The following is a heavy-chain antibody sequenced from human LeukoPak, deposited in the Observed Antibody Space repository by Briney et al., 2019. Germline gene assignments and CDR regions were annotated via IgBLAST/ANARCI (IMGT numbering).Heavy chain of an antibody. CDR2: ISSDSNYI. CDR1: GFTLSSYE. Sequence: GGSLRLSCAASGFTLSSYEMNWVRQAPGKGLEWVSSISSDSNYIFYADSVQGRFTISRDNAENSLFLQMNSLRAEDTAVYYCASRYCTSTNCYAFDIWGQGTMVTVSS. J-gene: IGHJ3*02. V-gene: IGHV3-21*01. CDR3: ASRYCTSTNCYAFDI. D-gene: IGHD2-2*01.